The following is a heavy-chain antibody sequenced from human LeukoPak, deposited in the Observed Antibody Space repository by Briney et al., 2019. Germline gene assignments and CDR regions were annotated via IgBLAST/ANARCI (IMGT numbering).Heavy chain of an antibody. CDR2: ITGRGTDT. D-gene: IGHD6-13*01. J-gene: IGHJ4*02. Sequence: GGSLRLSCAASGFTFSSYAMSWVRQAPGKGLEWVSGITGRGTDTYYADSVKGRFTITRDNSKNTLYLQMSSLRAEDAAIYYCAKDISTRWYSSTPLLGDCWGQGTLVTVSS. V-gene: IGHV3-23*01. CDR3: AKDISTRWYSSTPLLGDC. CDR1: GFTFSSYA.